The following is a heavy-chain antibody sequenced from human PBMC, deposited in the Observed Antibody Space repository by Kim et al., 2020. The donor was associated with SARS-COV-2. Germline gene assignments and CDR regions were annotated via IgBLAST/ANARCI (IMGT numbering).Heavy chain of an antibody. J-gene: IGHJ4*02. D-gene: IGHD5-18*01. CDR1: GGSFSGYY. CDR2: INHSGST. CDR3: ASGGYSYVFDY. Sequence: SETLSLTCAVYGGSFSGYYWSWIRQPPGKGLEWIGEINHSGSTNYNPSLKSRVTISVDTSKNQFSLKLSSVTAADTAVYYCASGGYSYVFDYWGQGTLVTVSS. V-gene: IGHV4-34*01.